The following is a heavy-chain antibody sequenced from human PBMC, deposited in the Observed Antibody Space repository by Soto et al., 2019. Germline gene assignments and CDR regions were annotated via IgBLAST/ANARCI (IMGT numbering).Heavy chain of an antibody. CDR2: IWYHGGNE. CDR3: ARRGCVKGVCYNSYDM. J-gene: IGHJ3*02. Sequence: QVQLVESGGGVVQPWRSLRLSCAVSGFTFSDFGMHWVRQAPGKGLEWVALIWYHGGNEEYADSVKGRFSISRDNSKNTLYLQMDSLRAEDTAVYYCARRGCVKGVCYNSYDMWGQGTMVTVSS. D-gene: IGHD2-8*01. V-gene: IGHV3-33*03. CDR1: GFTFSDFG.